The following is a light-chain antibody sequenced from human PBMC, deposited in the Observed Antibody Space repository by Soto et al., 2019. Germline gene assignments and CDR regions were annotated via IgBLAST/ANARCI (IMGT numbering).Light chain of an antibody. CDR2: DAS. CDR1: QSISSW. J-gene: IGKJ1*01. V-gene: IGKV1-5*01. CDR3: QQNYSNPWT. Sequence: DIQMTQSPSTLSASVGDRVTITCRASQSISSWLAWYQQKPGKAPKLLIYDASSLESGVPSRFSGSGSGTEFTLTISSLQPDDFATYYCQQNYSNPWTFGQGTKVDIK.